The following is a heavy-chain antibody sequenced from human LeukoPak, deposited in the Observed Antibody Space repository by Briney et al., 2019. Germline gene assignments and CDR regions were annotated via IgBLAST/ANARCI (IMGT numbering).Heavy chain of an antibody. CDR3: ARGSLLEWLLGY. CDR2: IIPIFGTA. V-gene: IGHV1-69*13. D-gene: IGHD3-3*01. CDR1: GDTFSSYA. Sequence: SVKVSCKASGDTFSSYAISWVRQAPGQGLEWMGGIIPIFGTANYAQKFQGRVTITADESTSTAYMELSSLRSEDTAVYYCARGSLLEWLLGYWGQGTLVTVSS. J-gene: IGHJ4*02.